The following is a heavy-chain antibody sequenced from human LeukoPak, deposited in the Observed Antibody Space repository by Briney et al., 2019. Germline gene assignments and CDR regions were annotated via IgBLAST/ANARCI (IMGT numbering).Heavy chain of an antibody. CDR3: ARDYVDYVGYFFFGY. CDR1: GFTFNNYA. Sequence: GGSLRLSCAASGFTFNNYAMNWVRQAPGKGLEWVSSISGGGETTYYADSAKGRFTISRDNSQNTLYLQMNSLRAEDTAVYYCARDYVDYVGYFFFGYWGQGTLVTVSS. V-gene: IGHV3-23*01. CDR2: ISGGGETT. D-gene: IGHD4-17*01. J-gene: IGHJ4*02.